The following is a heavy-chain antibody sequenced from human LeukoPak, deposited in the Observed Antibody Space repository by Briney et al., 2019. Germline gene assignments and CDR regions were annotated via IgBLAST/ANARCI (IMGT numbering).Heavy chain of an antibody. CDR1: GGSISSSSYY. CDR2: IYYSGST. V-gene: IGHV4-39*07. J-gene: IGHJ6*03. CDR3: ARGSGSARNYYDSSGYPIGYYYYMDV. D-gene: IGHD3-22*01. Sequence: PSETLSLTCTVSGGSISSSSYYWGWIRQPPGKGLEWIGSIYYSGSTYYNPSLKSRVTISVDTSKNQFSLKLSSVTAADTAVYYCARGSGSARNYYDSSGYPIGYYYYMDVWGKGTTVTVS.